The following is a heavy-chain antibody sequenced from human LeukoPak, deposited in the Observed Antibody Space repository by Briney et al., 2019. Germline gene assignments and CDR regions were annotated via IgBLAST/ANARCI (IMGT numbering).Heavy chain of an antibody. CDR2: MNPNSGNT. V-gene: IGHV1-8*01. Sequence: GASVKVSCKASGYTFTSYVINWVRQATGQGLEWMGWMNPNSGNTGYAQKFQGRVTMTRNTSISTAYMELSSLRSEDTAVYYCARGLARIAAVGCWGQGTLVTVSS. CDR3: ARGLARIAAVGC. D-gene: IGHD6-13*01. J-gene: IGHJ4*02. CDR1: GYTFTSYV.